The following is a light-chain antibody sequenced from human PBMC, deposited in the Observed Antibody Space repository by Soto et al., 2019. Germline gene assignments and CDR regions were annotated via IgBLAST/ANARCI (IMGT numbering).Light chain of an antibody. CDR2: EDN. J-gene: IGLJ2*01. Sequence: NFMLTQPHSVSESPGKTVTISCTRSSGRIASNHVQWYQQRPGSAPTTVIYEDNQRPSGVPDRFSGSIDSSSNSASLTISGLKTEDEADYYCQSYDSGIGVFGGGTKLTVL. CDR1: SGRIASNH. V-gene: IGLV6-57*04. CDR3: QSYDSGIGV.